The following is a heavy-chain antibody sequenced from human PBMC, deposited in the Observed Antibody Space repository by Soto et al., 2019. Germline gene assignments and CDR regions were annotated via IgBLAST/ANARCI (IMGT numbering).Heavy chain of an antibody. CDR2: IHYSGST. D-gene: IGHD3-10*01. Sequence: SETLSLTCTVSGGSISGYHWTWIRQPPGKGLEWIGYIHYSGSTNYIPSLKSRVTISIDTSKNQFSLKLSSVTAADTAVYYCARLREFYYFDYWGQGTVVTVSS. V-gene: IGHV4-59*08. J-gene: IGHJ4*02. CDR1: GGSISGYH. CDR3: ARLREFYYFDY.